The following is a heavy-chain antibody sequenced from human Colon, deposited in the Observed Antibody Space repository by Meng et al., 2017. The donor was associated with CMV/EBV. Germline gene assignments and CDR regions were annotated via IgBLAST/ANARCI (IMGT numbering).Heavy chain of an antibody. Sequence: SGIHWVLQARDKGLGLVAAISIDRSDQCYTDYMEDRITISRDNSRSTLCLQMDTLRPEDTGIYFYARDTQADYGRSANHLNNFFDPWGQGTLVTVSS. V-gene: IGHV3-30*03. J-gene: IGHJ5*02. CDR2: ISIDRSDQ. CDR3: ARDTQADYGRSANHLNNFFDP. CDR1: SG. D-gene: IGHD4/OR15-4a*01.